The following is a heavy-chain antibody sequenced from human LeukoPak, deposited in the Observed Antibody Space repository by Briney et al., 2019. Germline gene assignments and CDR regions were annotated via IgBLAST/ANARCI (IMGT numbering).Heavy chain of an antibody. J-gene: IGHJ4*02. Sequence: ASVKVSCKPSGYTFTYYYIHRVRQAPRQGPEWMGWFNPHSGGTNYAQKFQGRVTMTSDTSISTPYMELSRPRSDDTAVYYCAIGSQGGGTSGYYSLDYWGQGTLVTVSS. V-gene: IGHV1-2*02. CDR3: AIGSQGGGTSGYYSLDY. CDR2: FNPHSGGT. D-gene: IGHD3-3*01. CDR1: GYTFTYYY.